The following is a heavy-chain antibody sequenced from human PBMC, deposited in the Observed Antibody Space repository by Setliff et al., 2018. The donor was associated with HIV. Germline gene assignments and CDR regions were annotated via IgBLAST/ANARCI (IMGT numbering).Heavy chain of an antibody. CDR2: IYTSGST. V-gene: IGHV4-61*09. CDR3: ARERSLITNRRYFDS. Sequence: PSETLSLTCTVSGGSISSGSYYWSWIRQPAGKGLEWIGHIYTSGSTNFNPSLKSRVTISLDTSKNQFSLKVSSVTAADTAVYYCARERSLITNRRYFDSWGQGILVTVSS. D-gene: IGHD3-16*01. J-gene: IGHJ4*02. CDR1: GGSISSGSYY.